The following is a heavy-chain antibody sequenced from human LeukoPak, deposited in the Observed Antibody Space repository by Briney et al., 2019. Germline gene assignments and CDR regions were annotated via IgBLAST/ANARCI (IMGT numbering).Heavy chain of an antibody. Sequence: SETLSLTCTVSGGSISSGGYYWSWIRQRPGKGLEWIGYIYYSGSTYYNPSLKSRVTISVDTSKNQFSLKLSSVTAADTAVYYCARGGGNPARSYYYMDVWGKGTTVTVSS. D-gene: IGHD3-16*01. CDR1: GGSISSGGYY. CDR2: IYYSGST. CDR3: ARGGGNPARSYYYMDV. V-gene: IGHV4-31*03. J-gene: IGHJ6*03.